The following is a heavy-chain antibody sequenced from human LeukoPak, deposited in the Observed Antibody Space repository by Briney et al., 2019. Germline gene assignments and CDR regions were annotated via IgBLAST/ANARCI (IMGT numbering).Heavy chain of an antibody. V-gene: IGHV4-39*07. D-gene: IGHD3-10*01. CDR2: IYYSGST. Sequence: SETLSLTCTVSGGSISSSSYYWGWIRQPPGKGLEWIGSIYYSGSTYYNPSLKSRVTISVDTSKNQFSLKLSSVTAADTAVYYCARGKAHITMVRGVIGWFDPWGQGTLVTVSS. CDR1: GGSISSSSYY. J-gene: IGHJ5*02. CDR3: ARGKAHITMVRGVIGWFDP.